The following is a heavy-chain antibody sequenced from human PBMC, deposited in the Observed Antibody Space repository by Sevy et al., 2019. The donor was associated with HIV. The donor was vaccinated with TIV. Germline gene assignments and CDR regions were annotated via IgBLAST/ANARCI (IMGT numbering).Heavy chain of an antibody. J-gene: IGHJ4*02. CDR1: EFRLSNYA. CDR2: FSGSGGSS. CDR3: AKDVYYDNSLLDY. D-gene: IGHD3-22*01. V-gene: IGHV3-23*01. Sequence: GGSLRLSCVASEFRLSNYAMNWVRQAPGKGLEWVSGFSGSGGSSYYADSVKGRFTISRDNSKNTLYLQMNSLRAEDTAMYYCAKDVYYDNSLLDYWGQGILVTVSS.